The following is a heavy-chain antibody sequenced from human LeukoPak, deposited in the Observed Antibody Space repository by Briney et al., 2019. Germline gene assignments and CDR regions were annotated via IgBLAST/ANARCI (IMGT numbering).Heavy chain of an antibody. D-gene: IGHD5-12*01. V-gene: IGHV1-2*02. CDR3: AKDRYGDYEAPFHYYMDA. CDR1: GYTFTGYY. J-gene: IGHJ6*03. CDR2: INPNSGVT. Sequence: ASVKVFCKASGYTFTGYYMHWVRQAPGQGLEWMGWINPNSGVTNYAQKLQGRVTITRDTSIDTAYMQLSRLRSDDTAVYYCAKDRYGDYEAPFHYYMDAWGRGTTVTVSS.